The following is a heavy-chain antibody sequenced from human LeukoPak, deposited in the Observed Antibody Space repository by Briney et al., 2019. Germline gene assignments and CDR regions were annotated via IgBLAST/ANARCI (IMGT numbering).Heavy chain of an antibody. CDR3: ARAKAGRGFWSGYYQDYYFDY. D-gene: IGHD3-3*01. V-gene: IGHV1-69*01. CDR2: IIPIFGTA. J-gene: IGHJ4*02. CDR1: GGTFSSYA. Sequence: ASAKVSCKASGGTFSSYAISWVRQAPGQGLEWMGGIIPIFGTANYAQKFQGRVTITADESTSTAYMELSSLRSEDTAVYYCARAKAGRGFWSGYYQDYYFDYWGQGTLVTVSS.